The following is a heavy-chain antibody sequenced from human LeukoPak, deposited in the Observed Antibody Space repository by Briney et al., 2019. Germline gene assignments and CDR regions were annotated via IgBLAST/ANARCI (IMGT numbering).Heavy chain of an antibody. CDR1: GGSISSYY. CDR2: IYYSGST. J-gene: IGHJ4*02. V-gene: IGHV4-59*01. D-gene: IGHD3-10*02. CDR3: ASSSYYYVGLFDY. Sequence: SETLSLTCTVSGGSISSYYWSWIRQPPGMGLEWIGYIYYSGSTNYNPSLKSRVTISVDTSKNQFSLKLSSVTAADTAVYYCASSSYYYVGLFDYWGQGTLVTVSS.